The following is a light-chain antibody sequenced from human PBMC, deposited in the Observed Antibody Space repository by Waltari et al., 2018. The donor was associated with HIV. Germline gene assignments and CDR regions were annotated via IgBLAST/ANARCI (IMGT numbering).Light chain of an antibody. J-gene: IGLJ2*01. V-gene: IGLV2-8*01. CDR1: SSDVGRYVY. CDR2: EVN. CDR3: SSYAGINPVI. Sequence: QSALPQPPSASGSLGQSVTLSCTGSSSDVGRYVYVSWYQQHPGKAPKLLIFEVNKRPSGVPDRFSGSKSGNTASLTVSGLQAEDEAEYSCSSYAGINPVIFGGGTTLTVL.